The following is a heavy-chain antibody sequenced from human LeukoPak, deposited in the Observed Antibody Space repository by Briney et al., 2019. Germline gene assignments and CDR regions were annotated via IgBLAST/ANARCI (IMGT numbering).Heavy chain of an antibody. J-gene: IGHJ4*02. D-gene: IGHD1-26*01. Sequence: GESLKISCQGSGYSFSNYWIDWVRQMPGKGLEWVGISESETKYSLSFQGQVHISADNSFSTAYLQWNSLKASDTTTYYCARLACSTSRCHSGSSYYFDYWGKGTLVTVSS. CDR1: GYSFSNYW. V-gene: IGHV5-51*01. CDR2: SESET. CDR3: ARLACSTSRCHSGSSYYFDY.